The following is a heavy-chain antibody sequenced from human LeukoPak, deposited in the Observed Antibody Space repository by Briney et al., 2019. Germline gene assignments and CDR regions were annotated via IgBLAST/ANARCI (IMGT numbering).Heavy chain of an antibody. CDR3: ARVLKARRVLLRSDWFDR. V-gene: IGHV4-34*01. CDR2: INHSGRT. J-gene: IGHJ5*02. CDR1: GGTFSGYY. Sequence: SETLSLTCAVSGGTFSGYYWSWIRQAPGKGLEWIWEINHSGRTNYNPSLMCRVTISVDTSKCQFSLKLSTVTAGDRAVYYVARVLKARRVLLRSDWFDRWGEGSLVTVSS. D-gene: IGHD3-10*01.